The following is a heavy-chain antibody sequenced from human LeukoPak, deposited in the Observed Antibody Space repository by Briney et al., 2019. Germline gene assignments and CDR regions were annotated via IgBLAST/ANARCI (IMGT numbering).Heavy chain of an antibody. J-gene: IGHJ4*02. V-gene: IGHV4-34*01. Sequence: SETLSLTCAVYGGSFSGYYWSWIRQPPGKGLEWIGEINHSGSTNYNPSLKSRVTISVDTSKNQFSLKLSSVTAADTAVYYCARQNYDFWSGYSYYFDYWGQGTLVTVSS. CDR2: INHSGST. D-gene: IGHD3-3*01. CDR3: ARQNYDFWSGYSYYFDY. CDR1: GGSFSGYY.